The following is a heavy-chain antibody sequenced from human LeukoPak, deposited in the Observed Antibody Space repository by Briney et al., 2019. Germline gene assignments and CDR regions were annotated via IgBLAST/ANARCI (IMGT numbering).Heavy chain of an antibody. CDR3: ARDSSGYYFDY. CDR1: GGSISSGDYY. J-gene: IGHJ4*02. D-gene: IGHD3-22*01. CDR2: IYYSGST. Sequence: PSETLSLTCTVSGGSISSGDYYWGWLRQPAGRGREGIGYIYYSGSTYNNPSLKSRVTISVDTSKNQFSLKLSSVTAADTAVYYCARDSSGYYFDYWGQGTLVTVSS. V-gene: IGHV4-30-4*01.